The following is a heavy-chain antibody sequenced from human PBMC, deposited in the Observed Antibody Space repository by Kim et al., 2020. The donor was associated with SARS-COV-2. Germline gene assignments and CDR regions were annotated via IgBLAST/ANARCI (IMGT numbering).Heavy chain of an antibody. V-gene: IGHV3-23*01. CDR3: AKGLGSDSGLDY. Sequence: YYADSGKGRFTISRDNSKTTLYLQMNSLRAEDTAVYYCAKGLGSDSGLDYWGQGTLVTVSS. J-gene: IGHJ4*02. D-gene: IGHD3-16*01.